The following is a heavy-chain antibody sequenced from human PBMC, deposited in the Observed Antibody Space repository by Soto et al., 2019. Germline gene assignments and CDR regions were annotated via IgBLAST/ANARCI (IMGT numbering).Heavy chain of an antibody. V-gene: IGHV3-74*01. Sequence: PGGSLRLSCAASGFIFSSYWMHWVRQAPGKGLVWVSRIKSDGSSTTYADSVKGRFTISRDNARNTLYLQMNSLRAEDTAVYYCVRDYMDRGRDSNSFDPWGQGTLVTVTS. J-gene: IGHJ5*02. CDR2: IKSDGSST. CDR1: GFIFSSYW. CDR3: VRDYMDRGRDSNSFDP. D-gene: IGHD3-10*01.